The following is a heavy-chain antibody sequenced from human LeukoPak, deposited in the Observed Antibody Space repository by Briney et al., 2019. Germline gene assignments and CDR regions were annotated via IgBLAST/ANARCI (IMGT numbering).Heavy chain of an antibody. CDR3: ARDQAPRYDFWSGYYTVAQFDY. CDR2: INPNSGGT. D-gene: IGHD3-3*01. Sequence: ASVKVSCKASGYTFTGYYMHWVRQAPGQGLEWMGWINPNSGGTNYAQKFQGRVIMTRDTSISTAYMELSRLRSDDTAVYYCARDQAPRYDFWSGYYTVAQFDYWGQGTLVTVSS. V-gene: IGHV1-2*02. CDR1: GYTFTGYY. J-gene: IGHJ4*02.